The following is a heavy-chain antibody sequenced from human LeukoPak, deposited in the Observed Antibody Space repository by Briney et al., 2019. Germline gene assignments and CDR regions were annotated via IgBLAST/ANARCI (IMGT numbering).Heavy chain of an antibody. CDR1: GGSFSGYY. D-gene: IGHD2-2*01. Sequence: PSETLSLTRAVYGGSFSGYYWSWIRQPPGKGLEWIGEINHSGSTNYNPSLKSRVTISVDTSKNQFSLKLSSVTAADTAVYYCARGPYCSSTSCYPIYYYFDYWGQGTLVTVSS. V-gene: IGHV4-34*01. J-gene: IGHJ4*02. CDR3: ARGPYCSSTSCYPIYYYFDY. CDR2: INHSGST.